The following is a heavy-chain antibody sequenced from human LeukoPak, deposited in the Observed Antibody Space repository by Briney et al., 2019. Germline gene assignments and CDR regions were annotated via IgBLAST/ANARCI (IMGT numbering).Heavy chain of an antibody. Sequence: GGSLRLSCAASGFTFSDYYMSWIRQAPGKGLEWVSYISSSGSTIYYADSVKGRLTISRDNAKNSLYLQMNSLRAEDTAVYYCAMAITIFGVVRGGGAFDIWGQGTMVTVSS. CDR3: AMAITIFGVVRGGGAFDI. V-gene: IGHV3-11*04. CDR1: GFTFSDYY. J-gene: IGHJ3*02. CDR2: ISSSGSTI. D-gene: IGHD3-3*01.